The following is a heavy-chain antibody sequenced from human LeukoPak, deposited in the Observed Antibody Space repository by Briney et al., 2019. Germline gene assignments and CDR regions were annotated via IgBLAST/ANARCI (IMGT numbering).Heavy chain of an antibody. J-gene: IGHJ6*03. CDR3: ARVVMATINYYYYYMDV. V-gene: IGHV1-69*01. Sequence: ASVKVSCKASGGTFSSYAISWVRQAPRQGPEWMGGIIPIFGTANYAQKFQGRVTITADESTSTAYMELSSLRSEDTAVYYCARVVMATINYYYYYMDVWGKGTTVTVSS. CDR1: GGTFSSYA. CDR2: IIPIFGTA. D-gene: IGHD5-24*01.